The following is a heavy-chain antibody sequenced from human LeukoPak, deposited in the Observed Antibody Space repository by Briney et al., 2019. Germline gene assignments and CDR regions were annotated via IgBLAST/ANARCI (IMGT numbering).Heavy chain of an antibody. D-gene: IGHD3-22*01. CDR1: GASISSSGYY. V-gene: IGHV4-39*01. Sequence: PSETLSLTCTVSGASISSSGYYWVWIRQPPGKGLEWIGSIFYSGIGSTYYTGNTYYNPSLKSRVTISIDTSKNQFSLKLSSVTAADTAVYFCARTIYWHDTTGYYLPLDYWGQGTLVTVS. CDR3: ARTIYWHDTTGYYLPLDY. J-gene: IGHJ4*02. CDR2: IFYSGIGSTYYTGNT.